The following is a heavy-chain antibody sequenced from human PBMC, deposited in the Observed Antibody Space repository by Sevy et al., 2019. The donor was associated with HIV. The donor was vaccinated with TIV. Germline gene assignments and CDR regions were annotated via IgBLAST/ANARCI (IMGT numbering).Heavy chain of an antibody. CDR3: ARSLADYYYGMDV. CDR1: GASISSYY. J-gene: IGHJ6*02. Sequence: SETLSLTCTVSGASISSYYWSWIRQPPGKGLEWVGYIYYNGRTNYNPSLKSRVTISVDTSKNQFSLKLISVTAADTAVYCCARSLADYYYGMDVWGQGTTVTVSS. CDR2: IYYNGRT. V-gene: IGHV4-59*01.